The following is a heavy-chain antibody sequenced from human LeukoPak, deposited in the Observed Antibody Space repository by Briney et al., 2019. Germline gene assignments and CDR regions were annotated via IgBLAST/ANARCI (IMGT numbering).Heavy chain of an antibody. CDR3: ARDNYYASSGYYYIDY. J-gene: IGHJ4*02. V-gene: IGHV3-30-3*01. D-gene: IGHD3-22*01. Sequence: GGSLRLSCAASGFTLNTYAFHWVRQAPGKGLEWVAVTSYDGSNKYYADSVKDRFTISRDNSKNTLYLQMNSLRAEDTAVYYCARDNYYASSGYYYIDYWGQGTLVTVSS. CDR1: GFTLNTYA. CDR2: TSYDGSNK.